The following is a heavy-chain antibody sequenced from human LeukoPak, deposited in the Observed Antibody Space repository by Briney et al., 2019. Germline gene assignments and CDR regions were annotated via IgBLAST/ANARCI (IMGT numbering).Heavy chain of an antibody. V-gene: IGHV3-23*01. D-gene: IGHD2-2*02. CDR2: ISGSGGST. Sequence: PGGSLRLSCAASGFTFSGYAMSWVRQAPGKGLEWVSAISGSGGSTYYADSVKGRFTISRDNSKNTLYLQMSSLRAEDTAVYYCAKATRYCSSTSCYKILYFDYWGQGTLVTVSS. CDR3: AKATRYCSSTSCYKILYFDY. CDR1: GFTFSGYA. J-gene: IGHJ4*02.